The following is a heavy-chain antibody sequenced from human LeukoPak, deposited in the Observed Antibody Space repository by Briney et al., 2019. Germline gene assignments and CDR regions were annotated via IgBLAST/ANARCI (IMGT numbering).Heavy chain of an antibody. CDR3: ARESESSGWYDY. Sequence: GGSLRLSCAASGFTFSRYSINWVRQAPGKGLEWISYISAGGSTMYYADSVKGRFTISRDNAKNALYLQVSSLRDEDTAVYYCARESESSGWYDYWGQGTLVTVSS. V-gene: IGHV3-48*02. CDR2: ISAGGSTM. D-gene: IGHD6-19*01. J-gene: IGHJ4*02. CDR1: GFTFSRYS.